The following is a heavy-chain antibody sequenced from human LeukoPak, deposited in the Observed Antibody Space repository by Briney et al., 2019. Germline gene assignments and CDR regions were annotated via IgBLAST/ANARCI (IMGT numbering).Heavy chain of an antibody. CDR2: ISGSGGRT. J-gene: IGHJ6*02. V-gene: IGHV3-23*01. CDR3: AKDLSPLYYYYGMDV. CDR1: GFTFSSYA. Sequence: GGSLRLSCAASGFTFSSYAMSWVRQAPGKGLEWVSAISGSGGRTYYADSVKGRFTISRDNSKNTLYLQMNSLRAEDTAIYYRAKDLSPLYYYYGMDVWGQGTTVTVSS. D-gene: IGHD2/OR15-2a*01.